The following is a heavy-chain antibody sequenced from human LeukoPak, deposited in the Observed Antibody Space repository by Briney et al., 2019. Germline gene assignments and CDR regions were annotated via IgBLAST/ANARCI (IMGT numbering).Heavy chain of an antibody. J-gene: IGHJ2*01. CDR1: GGSITSYY. CDR2: IYYSGTT. CDR3: ARGLLYDSSGYNSRYFDL. Sequence: SETLSLTCTVSGGSITSYYWSWIRQPPGKGLEWIGYIYYSGTTNYNPSLKSRVTISVDTSKNQFSLKLSSVTAADTAVYYCARGLLYDSSGYNSRYFDLWGRGTLVTVSS. D-gene: IGHD3-22*01. V-gene: IGHV4-59*08.